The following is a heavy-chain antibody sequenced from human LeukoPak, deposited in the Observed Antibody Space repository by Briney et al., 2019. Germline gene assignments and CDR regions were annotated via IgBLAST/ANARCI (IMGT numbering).Heavy chain of an antibody. CDR2: IFHSGST. V-gene: IGHV4-39*07. CDR1: GGSMSDTNYY. Sequence: ASETLSLTCTVSGGSMSDTNYYWGWIRQPPGKGLEWIGIIFHSGSTYYNPSLKSRVTISVDTSKNQFSLKLSSVTAADTAVYYCARDNSYSSGYHRRDRAEYFQHWGQGTLVTVSS. D-gene: IGHD6-19*01. CDR3: ARDNSYSSGYHRRDRAEYFQH. J-gene: IGHJ1*01.